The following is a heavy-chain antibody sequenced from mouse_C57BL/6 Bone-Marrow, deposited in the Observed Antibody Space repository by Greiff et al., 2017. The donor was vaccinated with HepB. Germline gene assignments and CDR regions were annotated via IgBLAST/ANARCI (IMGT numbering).Heavy chain of an antibody. Sequence: VQLKQSGAELVRPGASVTLSCKASGYTFTDYEMHWVKQTPVHGLEWIGAIDPETGGTAYNQKFKGKAILTADKSSSTAYMELRSLTSEDSAVYYCTRRVITTVVADYFDYWGQGTTLTVSS. CDR1: GYTFTDYE. CDR2: IDPETGGT. V-gene: IGHV1-15*01. CDR3: TRRVITTVVADYFDY. J-gene: IGHJ2*01. D-gene: IGHD1-1*01.